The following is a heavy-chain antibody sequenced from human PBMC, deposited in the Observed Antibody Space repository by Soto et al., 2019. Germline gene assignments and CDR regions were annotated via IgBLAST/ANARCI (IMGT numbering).Heavy chain of an antibody. CDR1: GETFNMFN. J-gene: IGHJ5*02. V-gene: IGHV1-46*02. CDR2: IAPITGTT. CDR3: ARAPPRGWFDT. Sequence: QVQLVQSGAELREPGASVKVSCKTSGETFNMFNIHLVRQAPGQEREWMGIIAPITGTTQYAEKFEGRVTMTGDSSTRTVYMELSSLTSEDTAMFYCARAPPRGWFDTWGQGTLVTVSS.